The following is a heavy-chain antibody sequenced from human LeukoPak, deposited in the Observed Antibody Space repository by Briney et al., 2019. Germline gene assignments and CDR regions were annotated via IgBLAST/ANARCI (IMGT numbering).Heavy chain of an antibody. CDR1: GGSISSYY. Sequence: SETLSLTCTVSGGSISSYYWSWIRQPPGKGLEWIGYIYYSGSTNYNPSLKSRVTISVDTSKNQFSLKLSSVTAADTAVYYCARDGDCSGGSCYYSGRDPFDIWGQGTMVTVSS. D-gene: IGHD2-15*01. V-gene: IGHV4-59*01. J-gene: IGHJ3*02. CDR2: IYYSGST. CDR3: ARDGDCSGGSCYYSGRDPFDI.